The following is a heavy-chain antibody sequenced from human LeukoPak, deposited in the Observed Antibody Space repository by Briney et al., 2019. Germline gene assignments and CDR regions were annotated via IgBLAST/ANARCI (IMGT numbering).Heavy chain of an antibody. CDR1: GGSISSSSYY. CDR3: ARLRAMAIYYMDV. CDR2: IYYSGST. Sequence: SETLSLTCTVSGGSISSSSYYWGWIRQPPGKGLEWIGSIYYSGSTYYNPSLKSRVTISVDTSKNQFSLKLSSVTAADTAVYYCARLRAMAIYYMDVWGKGTTVTVSS. D-gene: IGHD5-18*01. V-gene: IGHV4-39*01. J-gene: IGHJ6*03.